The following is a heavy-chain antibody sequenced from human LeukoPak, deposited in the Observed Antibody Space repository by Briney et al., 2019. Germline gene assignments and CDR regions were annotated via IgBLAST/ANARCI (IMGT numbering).Heavy chain of an antibody. CDR1: GFTFSSYA. D-gene: IGHD3-22*01. Sequence: GGSLRLSCAASGFTFSSYAMHWVRQAPGKGLEWVAVISYDGSNKYYADSVKGRFTISRDNSKNTLYLQMNSLRAEDTAVYYCAKESYGSSYYYDSSGYWVHWGQGTLVTVSS. V-gene: IGHV3-30-3*01. J-gene: IGHJ4*02. CDR2: ISYDGSNK. CDR3: AKESYGSSYYYDSSGYWVH.